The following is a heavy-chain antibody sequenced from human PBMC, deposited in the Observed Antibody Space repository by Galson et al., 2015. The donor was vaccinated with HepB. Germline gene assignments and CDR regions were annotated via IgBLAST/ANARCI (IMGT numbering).Heavy chain of an antibody. CDR2: LSYDGSKK. CDR1: GFTFSNYA. D-gene: IGHD3-10*01. Sequence: SLRLSCAASGFTFSNYAMRWVRQTPAKGLEWVAGLSYDGSKKYYADSVKGRFTISRDNSKNTLYLQMNSLRDEDTAVFYCARDLKWGFKDYWGQGTLVTVSS. V-gene: IGHV3-30-3*01. CDR3: ARDLKWGFKDY. J-gene: IGHJ4*02.